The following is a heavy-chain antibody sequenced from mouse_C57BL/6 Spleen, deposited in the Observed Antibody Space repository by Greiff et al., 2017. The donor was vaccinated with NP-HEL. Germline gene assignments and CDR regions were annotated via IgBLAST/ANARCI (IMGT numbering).Heavy chain of an antibody. J-gene: IGHJ4*01. CDR1: GFTFSSYG. CDR3: ARWLLPYAMDY. V-gene: IGHV5-6*01. CDR2: ISSGGSYT. Sequence: EVNVVESGGDLVKPGGSLKLSCAASGFTFSSYGMSWVRQTPDKRLEWVATISSGGSYTYYPDSVKGRFTISRDNAKNTLYLQMSSLKSEDTAMYYCARWLLPYAMDYWGQGTSVTVSS. D-gene: IGHD2-3*01.